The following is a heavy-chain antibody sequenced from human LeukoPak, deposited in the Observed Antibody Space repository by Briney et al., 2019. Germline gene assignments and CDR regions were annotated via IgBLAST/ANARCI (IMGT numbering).Heavy chain of an antibody. D-gene: IGHD5-24*01. CDR2: TQYRSERTN. V-gene: IGHV6-1*01. CDR3: ARESLERRFDY. J-gene: IGHJ4*02. CDR1: GCILPTNSAP. Sequence: SQTLPLTFLISGCILPTNSAPGLWTTHSPARGREGLRRTQYRSERTNDYAESVKSRITINPDTSKNRFSLQLNSVTPEDTAVYYCARESLERRFDYWGQGNLVTVSS.